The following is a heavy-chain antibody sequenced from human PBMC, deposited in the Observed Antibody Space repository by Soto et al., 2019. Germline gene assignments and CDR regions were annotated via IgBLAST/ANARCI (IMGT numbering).Heavy chain of an antibody. Sequence: EVQLVESGGGLVQPGGSLRLSCAASGFTFSSYWMSWVRQAPGKGLEWVANIKQDGSEKYYVDSVKGRFTISRDNAKNSLYLQMISLRAEDTAVHYCARVGYYDFWSGYFEYWGQGTLVTVSS. D-gene: IGHD3-3*01. V-gene: IGHV3-7*01. CDR3: ARVGYYDFWSGYFEY. CDR1: GFTFSSYW. J-gene: IGHJ4*02. CDR2: IKQDGSEK.